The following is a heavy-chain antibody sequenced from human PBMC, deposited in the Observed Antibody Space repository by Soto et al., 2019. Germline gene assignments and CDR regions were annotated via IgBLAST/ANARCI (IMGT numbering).Heavy chain of an antibody. D-gene: IGHD1-26*01. CDR2: INWNGGST. J-gene: IGHJ5*02. CDR3: ARDLSGNNWFDP. CDR1: GFTFDDYG. Sequence: GSLRLSCTASGFTFDDYGMSWVRQAPGKGLEWVSGINWNGGSTGYADSVKGRFTISRDNAKNSLYLQMNSLRAEDTALYHCARDLSGNNWFDPWGQGTLVTVSS. V-gene: IGHV3-20*01.